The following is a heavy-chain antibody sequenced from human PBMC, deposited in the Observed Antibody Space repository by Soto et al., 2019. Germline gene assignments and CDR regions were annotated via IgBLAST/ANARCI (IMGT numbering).Heavy chain of an antibody. Sequence: SETLSLTCAVSGVSISSGGYSWSWIRQPPGKGLEWIGYIDHSGITYYNPSLKSRITISVDTSKNQFSLRLSSVTAADTAVYYCARDRCTLTSCYSWFDPWGQGTLVTVSS. V-gene: IGHV4-30-2*05. J-gene: IGHJ5*02. D-gene: IGHD2-2*01. CDR1: GVSISSGGYS. CDR2: IDHSGIT. CDR3: ARDRCTLTSCYSWFDP.